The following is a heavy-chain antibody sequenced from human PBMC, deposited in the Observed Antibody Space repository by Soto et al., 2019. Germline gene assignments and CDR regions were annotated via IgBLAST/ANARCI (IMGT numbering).Heavy chain of an antibody. Sequence: ASVKVSCKASGYTFTSYAVHWVRQAPGQRLEWMGWINAGNGNTKYSQKFQGRVTITRDTSASTAYMELSSLRSEDTAVYYCARSGLEPDFWSFYYVDYYYCYMDFWGQGTTVTVSS. CDR3: ARSGLEPDFWSFYYVDYYYCYMDF. CDR2: INAGNGNT. J-gene: IGHJ6*03. D-gene: IGHD3-3*01. CDR1: GYTFTSYA. V-gene: IGHV1-3*01.